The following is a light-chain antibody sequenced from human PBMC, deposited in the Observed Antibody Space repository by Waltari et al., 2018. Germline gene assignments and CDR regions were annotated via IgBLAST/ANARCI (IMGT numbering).Light chain of an antibody. CDR3: QKYGTLPAT. V-gene: IGKV3-20*01. Sequence: VLTQSPGTLSLSPGERATLPCRASQSVSRTLAWYQQKPGQAPRLLIYDASSRATGIPDRFSGSGSGTDFSLTISRLEPEDFAVYYCQKYGTLPATFGQGTKVEIK. CDR2: DAS. CDR1: QSVSRT. J-gene: IGKJ1*01.